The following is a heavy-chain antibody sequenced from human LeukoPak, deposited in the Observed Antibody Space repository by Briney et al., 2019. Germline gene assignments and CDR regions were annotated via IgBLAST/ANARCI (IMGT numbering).Heavy chain of an antibody. CDR1: GYTFTNYY. CDR2: FDPEDGET. Sequence: ASVKVSCKASGYTFTNYYIHWVRQAPGQGLEWMGGFDPEDGETIYAQKFQGRVTMTEDTSTDTAYMELSSLRSEDTAVYYCATPIYYYDSSGYFYWFDPWGQGTLVTVSS. V-gene: IGHV1-24*01. CDR3: ATPIYYYDSSGYFYWFDP. D-gene: IGHD3-22*01. J-gene: IGHJ5*02.